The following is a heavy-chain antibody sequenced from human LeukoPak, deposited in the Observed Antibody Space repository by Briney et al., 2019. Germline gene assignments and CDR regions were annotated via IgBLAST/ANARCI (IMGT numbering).Heavy chain of an antibody. D-gene: IGHD6-6*01. V-gene: IGHV3-7*01. J-gene: IGHJ4*02. CDR1: GFIFTNYF. Sequence: PGGSLRLSCAASGFIFTNYFMSWVRQAPGKGLEWVASIKHDGSEKYYVDSVRGRFTISRDNTKNSLYLQMDSLRAEDTAVFFCARNDYASSSGYDFWGQGTLVTVSS. CDR3: ARNDYASSSGYDF. CDR2: IKHDGSEK.